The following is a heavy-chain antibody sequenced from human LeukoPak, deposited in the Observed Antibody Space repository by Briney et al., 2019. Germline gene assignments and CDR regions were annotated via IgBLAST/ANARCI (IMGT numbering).Heavy chain of an antibody. V-gene: IGHV3-23*01. CDR3: APDLRGSAWSLDD. CDR2: ISGSGDTA. Sequence: GGSLSLSCAASGFTFSTYAMSWVGQAPGKGLEWVSLISGSGDTAYYLDSVKGRFTISRDNSKNTLSLQMNSLRAEDTAVYYCAPDLRGSAWSLDDWGQGTLVTVSS. D-gene: IGHD6-13*01. J-gene: IGHJ4*02. CDR1: GFTFSTYA.